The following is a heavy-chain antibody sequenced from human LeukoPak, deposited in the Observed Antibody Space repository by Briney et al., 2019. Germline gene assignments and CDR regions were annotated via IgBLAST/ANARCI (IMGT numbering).Heavy chain of an antibody. Sequence: GASVKVSCKASGGTFSSYAISWVRQAPGQGLELMGGIIPIFGTANYAQKFQGRVTITTDESTSTAYMELSSLRSEDTAVYYCARRSDSSGYYLSDAFDIWGQGTMVTVSS. J-gene: IGHJ3*02. V-gene: IGHV1-69*05. CDR1: GGTFSSYA. CDR2: IIPIFGTA. CDR3: ARRSDSSGYYLSDAFDI. D-gene: IGHD3-22*01.